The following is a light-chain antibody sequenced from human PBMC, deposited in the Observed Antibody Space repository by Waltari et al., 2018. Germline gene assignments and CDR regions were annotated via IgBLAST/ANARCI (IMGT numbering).Light chain of an antibody. CDR1: SSDVGGYNY. CDR2: DVS. CDR3: SSYTSSSTLV. V-gene: IGLV2-14*03. Sequence: GTSSDVGGYNYVSWYQQHPGKAPKLMIYDVSNRPSGVSNRFSGSKSGNTASLTISGLQAEDEADYHCSSYTSSSTLVFGGGTKLTVL. J-gene: IGLJ3*02.